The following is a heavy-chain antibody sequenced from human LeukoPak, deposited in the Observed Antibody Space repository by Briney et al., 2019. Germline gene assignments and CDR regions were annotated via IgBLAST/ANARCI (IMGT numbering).Heavy chain of an antibody. CDR2: INPNSGGT. J-gene: IGHJ6*03. Sequence: ASVKVSCKASGYTFTGYYMHWVRQAPGQGLEWMGWINPNSGGTNYAQKFQGRVTMTRDTSISTAYMELSRLRSDDTAVYYCARDLAYYDILTGPSPNYYYMDVWGKGTTVTISS. D-gene: IGHD3-9*01. CDR3: ARDLAYYDILTGPSPNYYYMDV. V-gene: IGHV1-2*02. CDR1: GYTFTGYY.